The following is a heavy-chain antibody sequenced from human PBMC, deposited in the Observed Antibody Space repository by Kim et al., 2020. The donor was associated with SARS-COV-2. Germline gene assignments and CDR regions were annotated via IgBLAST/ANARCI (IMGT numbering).Heavy chain of an antibody. CDR2: INHSGST. CDR1: GGSFSGYY. D-gene: IGHD6-19*01. V-gene: IGHV4-34*01. Sequence: SETLSLTCAVYGGSFSGYYWSWIRQPPGKGLEWIGEINHSGSTNYNPSLKSRVTISVDTSKNQFSLKLSSVTAADTAVYYCARGKFPQQWLVTTYYFDY. J-gene: IGHJ4*01. CDR3: ARGKFPQQWLVTTYYFDY.